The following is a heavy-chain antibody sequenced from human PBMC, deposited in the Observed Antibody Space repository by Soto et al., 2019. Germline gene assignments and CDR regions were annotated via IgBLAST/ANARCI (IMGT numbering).Heavy chain of an antibody. CDR3: ARHPISYYMDV. CDR1: GCSISSSSYY. V-gene: IGHV4-39*01. J-gene: IGHJ6*03. CDR2: IYYSGST. Sequence: SETLSLTCTFSGCSISSSSYYWGWIRQPPGKGLEWIGSIYYSGSTYYNPSLKSRVTISVDTSKNQFSLKLSSVTAADTAVYYCARHPISYYMDVWGKGTTVTVSS.